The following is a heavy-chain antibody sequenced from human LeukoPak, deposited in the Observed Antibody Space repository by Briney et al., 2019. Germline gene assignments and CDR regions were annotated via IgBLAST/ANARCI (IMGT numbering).Heavy chain of an antibody. CDR1: GFTFSRYS. J-gene: IGHJ4*02. D-gene: IGHD4-17*01. CDR2: ISSSSSYI. Sequence: GGSLRLSCAASGFTFSRYSMNWVGQAPGKGLEWVSSISSSSSYIYYADSVKGRFTISRDNAKNSLYLQMNSLRAEDTAVYYCARSTTVTSFDYWGQGTLVTVSS. V-gene: IGHV3-21*01. CDR3: ARSTTVTSFDY.